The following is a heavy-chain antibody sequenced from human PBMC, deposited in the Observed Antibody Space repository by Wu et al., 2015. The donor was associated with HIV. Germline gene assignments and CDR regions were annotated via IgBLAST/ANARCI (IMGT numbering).Heavy chain of an antibody. D-gene: IGHD2-2*01. J-gene: IGHJ6*02. V-gene: IGHV1-18*01. CDR3: VRDQQWPAEYYNYYGMDV. Sequence: QVQLVQSGTEVKKPGASVKVSCKASGYTFSNYGISWVRQAPGQGLEWMGWISAYNGNTNYAQKLQGRVTMTTDTPTSTAYMELRSLRFDDTAVYYCVRDQQWPAEYYNYYGMDVWAKGPRSPSP. CDR2: ISAYNGNT. CDR1: GYTFSNYG.